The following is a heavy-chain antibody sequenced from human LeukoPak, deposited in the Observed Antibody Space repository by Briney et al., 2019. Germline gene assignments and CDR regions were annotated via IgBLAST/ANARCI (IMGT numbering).Heavy chain of an antibody. Sequence: GSLRLSCAASGFTFSSYSMNWVRQAPGKGLEWVSYISSSSSTIYYADSVKGRFTISRDNAKNSLYLQMNSLRAEDTAVYYCARDTRGHITNFDYWGQGTLVTVSS. D-gene: IGHD3-3*01. CDR2: ISSSSSTI. V-gene: IGHV3-48*04. CDR1: GFTFSSYS. CDR3: ARDTRGHITNFDY. J-gene: IGHJ4*02.